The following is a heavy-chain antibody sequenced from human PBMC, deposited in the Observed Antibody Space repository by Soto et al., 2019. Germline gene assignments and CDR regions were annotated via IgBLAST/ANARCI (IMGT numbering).Heavy chain of an antibody. CDR2: ISGSGGST. CDR3: AKDSDFWSGSSNDY. V-gene: IGHV3-23*01. CDR1: GFTFSSYA. Sequence: GGSLRLSCAASGFTFSSYAMSWVRQAPGKGLEWVSAISGSGGSTYYADSVKGRFTISRDNSKNTLYLQMNSLRAEDTAVYYCAKDSDFWSGSSNDYWGQGTLVTVSS. J-gene: IGHJ4*02. D-gene: IGHD3-3*01.